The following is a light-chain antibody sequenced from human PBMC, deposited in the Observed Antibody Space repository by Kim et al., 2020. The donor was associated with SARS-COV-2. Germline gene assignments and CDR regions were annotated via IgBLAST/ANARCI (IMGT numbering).Light chain of an antibody. CDR3: QQRSN. V-gene: IGKV3-11*01. CDR1: QSVSSY. CDR2: DAS. Sequence: PATLPLSPGERATLSCRASQSVSSYLAWYQQKPGQAPRLLIYDASNRATGIPARFSGSGSGTDFTLTISSLEPEDFAVYYCQQRSNFGQGTKLEI. J-gene: IGKJ2*01.